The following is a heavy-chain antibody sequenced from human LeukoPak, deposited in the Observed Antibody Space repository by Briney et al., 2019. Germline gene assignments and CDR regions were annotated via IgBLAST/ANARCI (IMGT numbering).Heavy chain of an antibody. Sequence: MASETLSLTCTVSVGSIISYHWSWIRQPPGKGLEWIGYIYYSGSTNYNPSLKSRVTISVDTSKNQFSLKLRSVSAADTAVYYCARGYSYYPYWGQGTLVTASS. D-gene: IGHD4-11*01. V-gene: IGHV4-59*01. CDR1: VGSIISYH. CDR2: IYYSGST. J-gene: IGHJ4*02. CDR3: ARGYSYYPY.